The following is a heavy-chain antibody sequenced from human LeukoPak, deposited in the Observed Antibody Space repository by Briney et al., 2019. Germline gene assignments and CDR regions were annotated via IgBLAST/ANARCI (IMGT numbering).Heavy chain of an antibody. CDR1: GGTFSSYA. CDR2: FDPEDGET. Sequence: ASVKVSCKASGGTFSSYAISWVRQAPGKGLEWMGGFDPEDGETIYAQKFQGRVTMTEDTSTDTAYMELSSLRSEDTAVYYCATSDYWGQGTLVTVSS. J-gene: IGHJ4*02. CDR3: ATSDY. V-gene: IGHV1-24*01.